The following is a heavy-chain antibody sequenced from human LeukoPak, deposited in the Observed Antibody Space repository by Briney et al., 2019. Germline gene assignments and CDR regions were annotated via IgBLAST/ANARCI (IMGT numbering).Heavy chain of an antibody. Sequence: PSETLSLTCAVYGGSFSGYYWSWIRQPPGKGLEWIGEINHSGSTNYNPSLKSRVTISVDTSKNQFSLKLSSVTAADTAVYYCARFIQQPRILAFDIWGQGTMVTVSS. D-gene: IGHD6-13*01. CDR1: GGSFSGYY. CDR3: ARFIQQPRILAFDI. V-gene: IGHV4-34*01. J-gene: IGHJ3*02. CDR2: INHSGST.